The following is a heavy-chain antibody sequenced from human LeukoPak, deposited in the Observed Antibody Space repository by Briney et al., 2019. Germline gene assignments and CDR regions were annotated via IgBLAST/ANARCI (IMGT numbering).Heavy chain of an antibody. Sequence: SVKVSCKASGGTFSSYAISWVRQAPGQGLEWMGGIIPIFGAANYAQKFQGRVTITADESTSTAYMELSSLRSEDTAVYYCARGLTPVDTIFGVVGGYMDVWGKGTTVTVSS. D-gene: IGHD3-3*01. CDR2: IIPIFGAA. V-gene: IGHV1-69*13. CDR1: GGTFSSYA. J-gene: IGHJ6*03. CDR3: ARGLTPVDTIFGVVGGYMDV.